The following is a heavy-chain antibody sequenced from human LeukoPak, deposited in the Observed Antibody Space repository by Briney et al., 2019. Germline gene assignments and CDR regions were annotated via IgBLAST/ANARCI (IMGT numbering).Heavy chain of an antibody. CDR1: GGSFSDYY. CDR3: ARGSGSGSPKGSYYYYGMDV. CDR2: INHSGST. J-gene: IGHJ6*04. Sequence: SETLSLTCAVYGGSFSDYYWSWIRQPPGKGLEWIGEINHSGSTNYNPSLKSRVTISVDTSKNQFSLKLSSVTAADTAVYYCARGSGSGSPKGSYYYYGMDVWGKGTTVTVSS. V-gene: IGHV4-34*01. D-gene: IGHD3-10*01.